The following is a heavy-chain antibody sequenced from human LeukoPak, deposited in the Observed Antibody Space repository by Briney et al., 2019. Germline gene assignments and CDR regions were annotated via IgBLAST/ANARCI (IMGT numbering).Heavy chain of an antibody. V-gene: IGHV1-69*13. CDR2: SIPIFGTA. CDR3: ARALGTAMVTAAFDI. Sequence: ASVKVSCKXSGGTFSSYAISWVRQAPGQGLEWMGGSIPIFGTANYAQKFQGRVTITADESTSTAYMELSSLRSEDTAVYYCARALGTAMVTAAFDIWGQGTMVTVSS. J-gene: IGHJ3*02. CDR1: GGTFSSYA. D-gene: IGHD5-18*01.